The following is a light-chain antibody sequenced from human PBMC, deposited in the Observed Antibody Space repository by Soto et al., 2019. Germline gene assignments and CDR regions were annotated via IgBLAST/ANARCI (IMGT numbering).Light chain of an antibody. J-gene: IGLJ3*02. Sequence: QPVLTQSPSASASLGASVKLTCTLSSGHSSFAISWHQQQPEKGPRYLMKLNNDGSHSKGDGIPDRFSGSSSGAERYLTISSLQSEDEADYYCQTWGTAIRVFGGGTKLTVL. CDR1: SGHSSFA. CDR3: QTWGTAIRV. V-gene: IGLV4-69*01. CDR2: LNNDGSH.